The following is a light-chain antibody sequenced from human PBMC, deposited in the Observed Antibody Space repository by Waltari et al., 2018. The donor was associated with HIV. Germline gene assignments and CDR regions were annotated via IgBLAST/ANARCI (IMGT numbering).Light chain of an antibody. J-gene: IGLJ2*01. V-gene: IGLV6-57*01. Sequence: NFILTPSHPVSEPPGKTVTISCTRSSGGLASTYIQWYQQRPGRSPDTVIYEDSQRPSGVPNRFSGSVDSSSNSASLTISGLKTEDEADYFCQSYDGTTVVFGGGTRLTVL. CDR1: SGGLASTY. CDR3: QSYDGTTVV. CDR2: EDS.